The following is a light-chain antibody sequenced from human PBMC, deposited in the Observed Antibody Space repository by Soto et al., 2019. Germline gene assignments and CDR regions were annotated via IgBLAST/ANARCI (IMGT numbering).Light chain of an antibody. CDR3: AAWDDSLNGNYV. V-gene: IGLV1-44*01. Sequence: QSVLTQPPSASGTPGQRVTISCSGSSSNIGRNTVNWYQQLPGTAPKLLNYSNNQRPSGVPDLFSGSKSGTSASLAISGRQSEDEADYYCAAWDDSLNGNYVFGTGTKLTVL. CDR2: SNN. CDR1: SSNIGRNT. J-gene: IGLJ1*01.